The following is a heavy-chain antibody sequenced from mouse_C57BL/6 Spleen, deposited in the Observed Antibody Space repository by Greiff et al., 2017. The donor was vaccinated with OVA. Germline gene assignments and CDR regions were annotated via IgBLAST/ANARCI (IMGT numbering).Heavy chain of an antibody. Sequence: QVHVKQPGAELVRPGSSVKLSCKASGYTFTSYWMHWVKQRPIQGLEWIGNIDPSDSETHYNQKFKDKATLTVDKSSSTAYMQLSSLTSEDSAVXYCAGGDYGNFAWFAYWGQGTLVTVSA. CDR1: GYTFTSYW. V-gene: IGHV1-52*01. CDR2: IDPSDSET. CDR3: AGGDYGNFAWFAY. J-gene: IGHJ3*01. D-gene: IGHD2-1*01.